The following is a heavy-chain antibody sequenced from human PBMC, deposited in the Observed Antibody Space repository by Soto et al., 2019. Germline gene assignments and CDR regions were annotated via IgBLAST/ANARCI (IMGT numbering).Heavy chain of an antibody. CDR1: GGSFSGYY. CDR3: ARGFPLDSSVYHLDY. CDR2: INHSGST. Sequence: PSETLSLTCAVYGGSFSGYYWRWIRQPPGKGMEWIGEINHSGSTNNNPSLKSQVTISVDTSKNQCSLKLSSVTAADTAVYDCARGFPLDSSVYHLDYWGQGTLVTVSS. V-gene: IGHV4-34*01. J-gene: IGHJ4*02. D-gene: IGHD3-22*01.